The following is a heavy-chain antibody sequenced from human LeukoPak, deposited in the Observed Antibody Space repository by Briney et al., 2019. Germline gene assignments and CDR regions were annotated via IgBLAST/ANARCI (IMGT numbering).Heavy chain of an antibody. CDR2: INTDGSST. CDR1: GFTFSSYW. V-gene: IGHV3-74*01. CDR3: ARDHVPAAIIAYYYYYMDV. J-gene: IGHJ6*03. Sequence: GGSLRLSCAASGFTFSSYWMHWVRQAPGKGLVWVSRINTDGSSTNYADSLKGRFTISRDNAKNSLYLQMNSLRAEDTAVYYCARDHVPAAIIAYYYYYMDVWGKGTTVTVSS. D-gene: IGHD2-2*01.